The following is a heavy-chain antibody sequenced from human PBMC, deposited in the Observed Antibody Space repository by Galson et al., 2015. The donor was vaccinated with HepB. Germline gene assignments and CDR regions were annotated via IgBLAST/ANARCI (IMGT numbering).Heavy chain of an antibody. CDR1: GFTFSSYW. J-gene: IGHJ6*02. V-gene: IGHV3-7*03. CDR2: IKQDGSEK. Sequence: SLRLSCAASGFTFSSYWMSWVRQAPGKGLEWVANIKQDGSEKYYVDSVKGRFTISRDNAKNSLYLQMNSLRAEDTAVYYCARDCSGFCAYYYAMDVWGQGTTVTVSS. CDR3: ARDCSGFCAYYYAMDV. D-gene: IGHD2-15*01.